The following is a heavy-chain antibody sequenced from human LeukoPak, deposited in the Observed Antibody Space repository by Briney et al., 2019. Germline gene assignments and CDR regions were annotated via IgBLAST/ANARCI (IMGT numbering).Heavy chain of an antibody. CDR3: ASLLNSGYSSSWSYYFDY. D-gene: IGHD6-13*01. V-gene: IGHV4-34*01. CDR2: INHSGST. Sequence: SETLSLTCAVYGGSFSGYYWSWIRQPPGKGLEWIGEINHSGSTNYNPSLKSRVTISVDTSKNQFSLKLSSVTAADTAVYYCASLLNSGYSSSWSYYFDYWGQGTLVTVSS. CDR1: GGSFSGYY. J-gene: IGHJ4*02.